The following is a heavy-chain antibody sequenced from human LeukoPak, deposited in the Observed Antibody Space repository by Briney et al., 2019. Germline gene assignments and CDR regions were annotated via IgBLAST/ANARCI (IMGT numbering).Heavy chain of an antibody. Sequence: GGSLRLSCAASGFSFSNYAMTWVRQAPGKGLEWVSGISDRADNTYYADSVKGRFTISRDNSKNTLYLQMNSLRAEDTAVYYCARDLLGSDPLDYWGQGTLVTVSS. J-gene: IGHJ4*02. CDR1: GFSFSNYA. CDR3: ARDLLGSDPLDY. V-gene: IGHV3-23*01. D-gene: IGHD3-16*02. CDR2: ISDRADNT.